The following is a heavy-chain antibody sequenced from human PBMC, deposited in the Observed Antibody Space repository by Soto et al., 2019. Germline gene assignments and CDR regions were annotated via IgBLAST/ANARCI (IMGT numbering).Heavy chain of an antibody. J-gene: IGHJ4*02. Sequence: ASVNRACKASGYTFTSYDIYWVRQATGQGLEWMGWMNPNTGNSGYAQKFQGRVTMTSDTSISTAHMELSSLRSEDTAVYYCARRAETNGWNGFGAHKYYFAFWGQGTLVIVSS. V-gene: IGHV1-8*01. D-gene: IGHD1-1*01. CDR3: ARRAETNGWNGFGAHKYYFAF. CDR2: MNPNTGNS. CDR1: GYTFTSYD.